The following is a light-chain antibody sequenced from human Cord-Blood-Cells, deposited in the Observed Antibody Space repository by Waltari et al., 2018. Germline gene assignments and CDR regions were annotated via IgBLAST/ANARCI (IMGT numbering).Light chain of an antibody. CDR2: AAS. J-gene: IGKJ2*01. Sequence: DIQLTQYPSSLSAYVRDSVTSTCRASQSISSYLNWYQQKPGKAPKRLIYAASSLQSGVPSRFSGSGSGTDFTLTISRLQPEDFATYYCQQSYSTPYSFGQGTKLEVK. CDR3: QQSYSTPYS. CDR1: QSISSY. V-gene: IGKV1-39*01.